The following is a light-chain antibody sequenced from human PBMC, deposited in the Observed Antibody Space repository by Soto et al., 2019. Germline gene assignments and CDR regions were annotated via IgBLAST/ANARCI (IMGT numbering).Light chain of an antibody. CDR3: QQYYSYPIT. CDR2: DAS. Sequence: DIQLTQSPSTLSAAVADSVTITCRASQNIRNLLAWYQQKPGKAPKPLIYDASTLKTGVPSRFSGSGSGTEFTLTISSLQPDDFATYYCQQYYSYPITFGQGTRLEIK. V-gene: IGKV1-5*01. J-gene: IGKJ5*01. CDR1: QNIRNL.